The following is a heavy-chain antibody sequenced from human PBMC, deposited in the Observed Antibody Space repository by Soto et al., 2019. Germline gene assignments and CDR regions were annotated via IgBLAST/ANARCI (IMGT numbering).Heavy chain of an antibody. D-gene: IGHD5-12*01. J-gene: IGHJ6*02. Sequence: QVQLVQSGAEVKKPGASVKVSCKASGYTFTGYYMHWVRQAPGQGLEWMGCINPNSGGTTYAQKFQGWFTMTRDTSISTAYMELSRLRYEDTAVYYCASGYGSGYDSFYYYYYGMDVWGQGTTVTVSS. CDR1: GYTFTGYY. V-gene: IGHV1-2*04. CDR3: ASGYGSGYDSFYYYYYGMDV. CDR2: INPNSGGT.